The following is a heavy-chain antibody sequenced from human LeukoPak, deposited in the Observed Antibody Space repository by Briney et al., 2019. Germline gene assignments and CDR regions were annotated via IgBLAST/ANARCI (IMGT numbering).Heavy chain of an antibody. CDR1: GGSISSYY. V-gene: IGHV4-59*01. D-gene: IGHD4-17*01. CDR2: IYYSGST. J-gene: IGHJ3*02. Sequence: SETLSLTCTVSGGSISSYYWSWIRQPPGKGLEWIGYIYYSGSTNYNPSLKSRVTTSVDTSKNQFSLKLSSVTAADTAVYYCARDLDYPGAFDIWGQGTMVTVSS. CDR3: ARDLDYPGAFDI.